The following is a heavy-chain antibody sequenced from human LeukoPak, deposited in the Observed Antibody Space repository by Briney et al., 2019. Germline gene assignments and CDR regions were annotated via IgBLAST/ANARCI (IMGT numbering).Heavy chain of an antibody. J-gene: IGHJ6*02. V-gene: IGHV1-69*01. Sequence: SVKVSCKTSGGIFRSYGLNWVRQAPGQGLEWMGGFIPILGTPKYAQNLQGRVTITADESTSTGYMELSSLRYEDTAVYYCARGLYCRSSTSCSDCGMDVWGQGTTVAVSS. CDR3: ARGLYCRSSTSCSDCGMDV. D-gene: IGHD2-15*01. CDR1: GGIFRSYG. CDR2: FIPILGTP.